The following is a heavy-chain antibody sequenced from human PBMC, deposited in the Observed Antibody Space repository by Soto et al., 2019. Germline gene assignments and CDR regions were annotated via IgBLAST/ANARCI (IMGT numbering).Heavy chain of an antibody. Sequence: SVKVSCKASGGTFSSYAISWVRQAPGQGLEWMGGIIPIFGTANYAQKFQGRVTITADESTSTAYMELSSLRSEDTAVYYCARSTYYYDSSGYYAEYWGQGTLVTVSS. J-gene: IGHJ4*02. CDR1: GGTFSSYA. CDR3: ARSTYYYDSSGYYAEY. CDR2: IIPIFGTA. D-gene: IGHD3-22*01. V-gene: IGHV1-69*13.